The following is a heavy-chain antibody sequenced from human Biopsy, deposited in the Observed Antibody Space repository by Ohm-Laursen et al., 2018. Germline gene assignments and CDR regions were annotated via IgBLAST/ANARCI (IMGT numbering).Heavy chain of an antibody. D-gene: IGHD1-26*01. CDR2: IYPGGGT. CDR1: GDSIRNYY. J-gene: IGHJ3*02. V-gene: IGHV4-4*07. CDR3: AGIVLGPTNDAFDI. Sequence: GTLSLTCTVSGDSIRNYYWSWIRQAAGKGLEWIGRIYPGGGTIYNPSPKSQVTMSVATSKNHFSLNLNSVTAADTAVYYCAGIVLGPTNDAFDIWDQGTMVTVSS.